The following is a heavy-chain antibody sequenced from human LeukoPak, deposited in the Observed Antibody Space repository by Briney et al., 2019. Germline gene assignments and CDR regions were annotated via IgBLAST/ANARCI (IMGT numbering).Heavy chain of an antibody. Sequence: PGGSLRLSCAASGFTFDDYAMPWVRQAPGKGLEWVSGISWNSGSIGYADSVKGRFTISRDSAKNSLYLQMNSLRAEDTALYYCAKDLGGSGYTTYYFDYWGQGTLVTVSS. V-gene: IGHV3-9*01. CDR1: GFTFDDYA. D-gene: IGHD5-12*01. CDR2: ISWNSGSI. CDR3: AKDLGGSGYTTYYFDY. J-gene: IGHJ4*02.